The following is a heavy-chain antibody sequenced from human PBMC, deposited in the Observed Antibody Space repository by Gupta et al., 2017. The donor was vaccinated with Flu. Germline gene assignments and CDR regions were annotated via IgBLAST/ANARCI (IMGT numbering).Heavy chain of an antibody. V-gene: IGHV3-64*02. D-gene: IGHD2-2*01. CDR3: AREGRYCSGTSCYLFDY. CDR1: GFIFSTYA. CDR2: ISSNGLDT. J-gene: IGHJ4*02. Sequence: EVQLVESGEGMVQPGGSLRLSCAASGFIFSTYAMHWVRQTPGKGLEYVSAISSNGLDTYYADSVRGRFTISRDNSKNTLHLQMDSLRADDMATYYCAREGRYCSGTSCYLFDYWGQGALVTVSS.